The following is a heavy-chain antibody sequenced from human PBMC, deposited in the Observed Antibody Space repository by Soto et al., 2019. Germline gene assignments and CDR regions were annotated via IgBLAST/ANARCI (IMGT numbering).Heavy chain of an antibody. CDR3: ARARSAVPFDY. CDR2: INHSGST. CDR1: CGSFIGYY. D-gene: IGHD2-2*01. V-gene: IGHV4-34*01. Sequence: PSETLSLTCAFYCGSFIGYYWSGIRQPPGKGLEWIGEINHSGSTNYNPSLKSRVTISVDTSKNQFSLKLSSVTAADTAVYYCARARSAVPFDYWGQGTLVTVSS. J-gene: IGHJ4*02.